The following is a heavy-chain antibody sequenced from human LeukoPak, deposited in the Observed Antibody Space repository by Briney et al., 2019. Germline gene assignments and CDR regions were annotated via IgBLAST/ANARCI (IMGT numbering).Heavy chain of an antibody. V-gene: IGHV3-23*01. D-gene: IGHD3-22*01. J-gene: IGHJ6*02. Sequence: PGGSLRLSCAASGFTFSSYAMSWVRQAPGKGLEWVSAISGSGGSTYYADSVKGRFTISRDNSKNTLYLQMNSLRAEDTAVYYCAKDLRASTYYYDSSGYYFRYYGMDVWGQGTTVTVSS. CDR1: GFTFSSYA. CDR2: ISGSGGST. CDR3: AKDLRASTYYYDSSGYYFRYYGMDV.